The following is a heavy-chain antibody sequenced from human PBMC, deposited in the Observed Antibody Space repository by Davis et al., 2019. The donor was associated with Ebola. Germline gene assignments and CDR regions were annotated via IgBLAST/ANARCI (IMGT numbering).Heavy chain of an antibody. Sequence: MPSETLSLTCTVSGGSISSYYWSWIRQPPGQGLEWIGYIYYSGSTNYNPSLKSRVTISVDTSKNQFSLKLSSVAAADTAVYYCARYNWNFGGFDPWGQGTLVIVSS. CDR3: ARYNWNFGGFDP. V-gene: IGHV4-59*01. CDR2: IYYSGST. CDR1: GGSISSYY. J-gene: IGHJ5*02. D-gene: IGHD1-20*01.